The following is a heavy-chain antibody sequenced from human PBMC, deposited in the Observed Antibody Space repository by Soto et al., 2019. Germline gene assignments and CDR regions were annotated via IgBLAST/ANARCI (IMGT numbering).Heavy chain of an antibody. CDR2: MYNTGST. V-gene: IGHV4-59*01. J-gene: IGHJ6*02. CDR3: ARDLWGYCGADCYPLDV. CDR1: GGSFRGYY. Sequence: SETLSLTCSVDGGSFRGYYWSWIRQSPGKGLEWIGYMYNTGSTVYNPPFKSRVTISVDTSKNQFSLKLNSVTAADTAVYYCARDLWGYCGADCYPLDVWGQGTTVTVSS. D-gene: IGHD2-21*02.